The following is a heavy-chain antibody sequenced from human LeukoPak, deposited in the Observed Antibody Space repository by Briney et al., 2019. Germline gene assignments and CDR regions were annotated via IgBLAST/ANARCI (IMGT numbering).Heavy chain of an antibody. CDR1: GFTFSRYS. CDR3: ARGLQQLVRGFNYYFMDV. CDR2: ITSSSSSI. V-gene: IGHV3-48*01. Sequence: GGSLRLSCAASGFTFSRYSVNWVRRAPGKGLEWVSYITSSSSSIYYADSVRGRFTISRDNAENSLYLQMNSLRAEDAAVYYCARGLQQLVRGFNYYFMDVWGKGTTVTVSS. D-gene: IGHD6-13*01. J-gene: IGHJ6*03.